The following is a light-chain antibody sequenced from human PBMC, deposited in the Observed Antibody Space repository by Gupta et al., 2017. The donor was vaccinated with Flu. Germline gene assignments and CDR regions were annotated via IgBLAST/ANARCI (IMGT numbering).Light chain of an antibody. V-gene: IGKV3D-20*01. CDR2: DAS. J-gene: IGKJ1*01. CDR1: RDVRDY. CDR3: QQDDTSPPT. Sequence: EIVLTQSPATVYLSPGEGATLSCGASRDVRDYIAWYQLKPGLAPRLLIYDASRRATGIPDRFSGSGSGRDFTLTLKALEPEDFAVYSCQQDDTSPPTFGQGTKVEI.